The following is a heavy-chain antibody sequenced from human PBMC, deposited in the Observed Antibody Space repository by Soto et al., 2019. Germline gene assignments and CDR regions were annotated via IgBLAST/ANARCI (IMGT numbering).Heavy chain of an antibody. D-gene: IGHD2-15*01. Sequence: QVQLVQSGAEVQKPGSSVKVSCKASGGTFSSYAISWVRQAPGHGLEWMGGIIPMSGTANYAQKFQGRVTLTADESTSTACMALSSVRSADTALYYCARSQGGSLSLENDYYYYYGMDVWGQGTKVTVSS. CDR2: IIPMSGTA. CDR1: GGTFSSYA. J-gene: IGHJ6*02. V-gene: IGHV1-69*01. CDR3: ARSQGGSLSLENDYYYYYGMDV.